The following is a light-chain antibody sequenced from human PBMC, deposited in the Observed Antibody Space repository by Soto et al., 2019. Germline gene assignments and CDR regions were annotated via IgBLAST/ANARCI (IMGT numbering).Light chain of an antibody. CDR2: AAS. V-gene: IGKV1-39*01. CDR3: QHYHGWPIT. Sequence: DIQMTQSPSSLSASVGDRVTITCRVSQSISSYLNWYQQKPGKAPKLLIYAASSLQSGVPSRFSGSGSGTDFTLTISSLQSEDFAVYYCQHYHGWPITFGQGTRLEIK. J-gene: IGKJ5*01. CDR1: QSISSY.